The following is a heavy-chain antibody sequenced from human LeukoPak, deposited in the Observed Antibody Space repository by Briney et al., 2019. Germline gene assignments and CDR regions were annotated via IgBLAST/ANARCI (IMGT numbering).Heavy chain of an antibody. CDR2: ISNRGDSS. J-gene: IGHJ5*01. CDR1: GFTFSSYG. V-gene: IGHV3-23*01. CDR3: AIEPSYYHRRGGGFDS. Sequence: GGSLRLSCATSGFTFSSYGFSWVRQAPGKGLEWVSGISNRGDSSYYAGSVKGRFSISRDNSGNTLFLQMTRLTLDDTAEYYCAIEPSYYHRRGGGFDSWGPGTLVTVSS. D-gene: IGHD2/OR15-2a*01.